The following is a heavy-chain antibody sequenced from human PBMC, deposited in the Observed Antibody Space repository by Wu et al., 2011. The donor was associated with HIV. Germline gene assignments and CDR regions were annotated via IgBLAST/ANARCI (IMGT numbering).Heavy chain of an antibody. Sequence: VQSGAEVKKPGASVKVSCKASGYTFTNYGITWVRQAPGQGLEYMGWIRGYSGDTNYAPKLQGRLTMTTDTPTSTAYMELRSLRADDTAIYYCAKGPGGYGDYSWFDPWGQGTLVIVSS. V-gene: IGHV1-18*01. D-gene: IGHD4-17*01. CDR2: IRGYSGDT. CDR1: GYTFTNYG. J-gene: IGHJ5*02. CDR3: AKGPGGYGDYSWFDP.